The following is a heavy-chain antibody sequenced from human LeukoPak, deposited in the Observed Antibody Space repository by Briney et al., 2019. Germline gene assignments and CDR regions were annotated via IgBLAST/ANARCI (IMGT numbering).Heavy chain of an antibody. CDR2: INPSGGST. Sequence: ASVKVSCKASGYTFTSYYMHWVRQAPGQGLEWMGKINPSGGSTSYAQKFQGRVTMTRDTSTSTVYMELSSLRSEDTAVYYCARDISYDSSGYLGYYFDYWGQGTLVTVSS. J-gene: IGHJ4*02. D-gene: IGHD3-22*01. CDR1: GYTFTSYY. V-gene: IGHV1-46*01. CDR3: ARDISYDSSGYLGYYFDY.